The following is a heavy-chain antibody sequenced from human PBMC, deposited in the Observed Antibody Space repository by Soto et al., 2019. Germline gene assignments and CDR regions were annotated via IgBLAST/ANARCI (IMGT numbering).Heavy chain of an antibody. V-gene: IGHV4-39*01. CDR2: FYYSQST. J-gene: IGHJ4*02. CDR3: ARRSTVTYDY. Sequence: SETLSLTCTVSGGPLTSNSYYWGWIRQPPGKGLEWIGSFYYSQSTYFNPSLKSRVTISVETSKNQYSLKLSAVTTADTAVYYCARRSTVTYDYCGQGILVTVSS. CDR1: GGPLTSNSYY. D-gene: IGHD4-17*01.